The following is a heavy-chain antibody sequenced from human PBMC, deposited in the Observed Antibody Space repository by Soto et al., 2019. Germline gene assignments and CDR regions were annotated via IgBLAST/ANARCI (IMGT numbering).Heavy chain of an antibody. V-gene: IGHV3-74*01. CDR2: INSDGSST. D-gene: IGHD5-12*01. CDR3: AREQGYVGFDY. Sequence: EVQLVESGGGLVQPGGSLRLSCAASGFTISSYWMHWVRQAPGKGLVWVSRINSDGSSTNYAGSVKGRFTISRDNAKNTLYPQMTSLRVEDTAVYYCAREQGYVGFDYWGQGTLVTVSS. J-gene: IGHJ4*02. CDR1: GFTISSYW.